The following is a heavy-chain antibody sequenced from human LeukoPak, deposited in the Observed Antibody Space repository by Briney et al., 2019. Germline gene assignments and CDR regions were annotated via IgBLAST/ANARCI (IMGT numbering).Heavy chain of an antibody. D-gene: IGHD6-13*01. CDR1: GFTFSSYS. CDR2: ISSSSSYI. V-gene: IGHV3-21*01. Sequence: PGGSLRLSCAASGFTFSSYSMNWVRQAPGKGLEWVSSISSSSSYIYYADSVKGRFTVSRDNAKNSLYLQMNSLRAEDTAVYYCARGRSPFLNLQQLVHHYYMDVWGKGTTVTVSS. J-gene: IGHJ6*03. CDR3: ARGRSPFLNLQQLVHHYYMDV.